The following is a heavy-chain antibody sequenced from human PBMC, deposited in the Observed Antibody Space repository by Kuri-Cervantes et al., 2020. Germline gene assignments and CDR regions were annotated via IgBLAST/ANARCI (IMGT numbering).Heavy chain of an antibody. J-gene: IGHJ4*02. V-gene: IGHV1-2*02. CDR1: GYAFTDYY. CDR2: INTNSGGT. Sequence: ASVKVSCKASGYAFTDYYMHWVRQAPAQGLEGMGWINTNSGGTNYAQKLQGRVTMTTDTSTSTAYMVLRNLRSDDTAVYYCSRDPSSYDYVWGSYRTCPLGGWGQGTLVTVSS. CDR3: SRDPSSYDYVWGSYRTCPLGG. D-gene: IGHD3-16*02.